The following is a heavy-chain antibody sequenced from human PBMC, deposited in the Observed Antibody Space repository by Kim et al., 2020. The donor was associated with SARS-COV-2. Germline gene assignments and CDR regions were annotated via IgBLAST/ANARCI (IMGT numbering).Heavy chain of an antibody. J-gene: IGHJ5*02. CDR2: ST. CDR3: ARGRSRGFDP. V-gene: IGHV3-11*05. Sequence: STNNTDSVKDRFTIARDNAKNSRYLQMNGLRAEDTAVYYCARGRSRGFDPWGQGTLVTVSS.